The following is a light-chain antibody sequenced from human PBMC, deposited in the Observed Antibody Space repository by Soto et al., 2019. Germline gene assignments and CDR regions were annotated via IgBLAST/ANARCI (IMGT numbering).Light chain of an antibody. J-gene: IGLJ1*01. CDR2: EVN. V-gene: IGLV2-8*01. CDR1: TSDIGGYNY. CDR3: SSYADYNNYV. Sequence: QSALSQPPSASGSPGQSVAISCTGTTSDIGGYNYVSWYQLHPGKAPKLMIYEVNKRPSGIPDRFSGSKSGNTASLTVTGLQADDEAEYYCSSYADYNNYVFGTGTKLTVL.